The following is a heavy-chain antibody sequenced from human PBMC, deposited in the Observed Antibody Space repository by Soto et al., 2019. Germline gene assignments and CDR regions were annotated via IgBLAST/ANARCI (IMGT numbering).Heavy chain of an antibody. Sequence: QVQLQESGPGLVRPSQTLSLTCTVSGGSISTDHYHWTWIRQAPGKGLEWIGYIHYSGSIQFNPSLQSRVSMSVDTSKILFSLRLSSVTAADTAVYFCAREDDGGDRDYYGLDVWGQGTTVTVSS. J-gene: IGHJ6*02. D-gene: IGHD2-21*02. V-gene: IGHV4-30-4*01. CDR2: IHYSGSI. CDR1: GGSISTDHYH. CDR3: AREDDGGDRDYYGLDV.